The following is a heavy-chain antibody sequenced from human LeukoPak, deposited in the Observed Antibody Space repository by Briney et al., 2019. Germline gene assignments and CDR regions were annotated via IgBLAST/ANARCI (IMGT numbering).Heavy chain of an antibody. CDR1: GFTFSNYW. V-gene: IGHV3-74*01. CDR2: INSDGSNT. D-gene: IGHD1-26*01. Sequence: GGSLRLSCADSGFTFSNYWMHWVRQAPGKGLVWVSRINSDGSNTNYADSVKGRFTFSRDNSKNTLYLQMNSLRAEDTALYYCAKSSIVPSTRNYFEYWGQGTLVTVSS. J-gene: IGHJ4*02. CDR3: AKSSIVPSTRNYFEY.